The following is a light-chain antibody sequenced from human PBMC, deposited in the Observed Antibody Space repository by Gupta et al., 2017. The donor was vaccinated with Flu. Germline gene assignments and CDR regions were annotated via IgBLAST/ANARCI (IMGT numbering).Light chain of an antibody. J-gene: IGKJ2*03. CDR1: KGIRND. V-gene: IGKV1-17*01. CDR3: LQHNIYPYS. CDR2: YEF. Sequence: IQMTQSPSSLSPSVGDRVTITCRASKGIRNDLDWYQQKTGQDPKRLIFYEFTLQSGVPSRMSGSASGTEFIITISSLQPEDFATNYCLQHNIYPYSFGQGTKLEI.